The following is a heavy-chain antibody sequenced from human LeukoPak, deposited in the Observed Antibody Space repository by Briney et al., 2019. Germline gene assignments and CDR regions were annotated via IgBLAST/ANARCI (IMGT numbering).Heavy chain of an antibody. Sequence: SETLSLTCTVSGDSISSYYWSWVRQPAGKGLEWMGRIYTSGSTNYNPSLKGRVARSVDTSKNQFSLKLSSVTAADTAVYYCARGGAIDYWGQGTLVTVSS. CDR2: IYTSGST. D-gene: IGHD1-26*01. CDR3: ARGGAIDY. J-gene: IGHJ4*02. V-gene: IGHV4-4*07. CDR1: GDSISSYY.